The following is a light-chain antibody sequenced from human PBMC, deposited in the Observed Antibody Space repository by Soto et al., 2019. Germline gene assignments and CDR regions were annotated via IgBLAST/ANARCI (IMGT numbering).Light chain of an antibody. CDR3: QQSYNSLWT. V-gene: IGKV1-39*01. Sequence: DNQMTQAPSAPSASVGDRGTITFRASQTINNYLNWYQQKPGRAPKLLIYAASSLRSGVPSRFSGSGSGTDFTLTISSLQPEDFATYYCQQSYNSLWTFGQGTKVDI. CDR1: QTINNY. J-gene: IGKJ1*01. CDR2: AAS.